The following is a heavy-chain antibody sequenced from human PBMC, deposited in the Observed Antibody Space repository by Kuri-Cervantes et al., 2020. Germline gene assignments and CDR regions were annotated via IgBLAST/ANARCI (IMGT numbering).Heavy chain of an antibody. CDR1: GGSISSYY. CDR2: IYYSGST. D-gene: IGHD2-2*01. Sequence: SETLSLTCTVSGGSISSYYWSWIRQPPGKGLEWIGYIYYSGSTYYNPSLKSRVTISVDTSKNQFSLKLSSVTAADTAVYYCARGRPNYCSSTSCYFWKPRSSSWPIFDYWGQGTLVTVSS. V-gene: IGHV4-59*12. CDR3: ARGRPNYCSSTSCYFWKPRSSSWPIFDY. J-gene: IGHJ4*02.